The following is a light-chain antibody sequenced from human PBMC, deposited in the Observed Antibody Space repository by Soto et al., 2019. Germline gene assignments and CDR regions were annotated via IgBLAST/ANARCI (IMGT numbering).Light chain of an antibody. CDR2: EVN. J-gene: IGLJ2*01. CDR1: SSDVGAYIY. CDR3: ISYAGNHNLV. V-gene: IGLV2-8*01. Sequence: QSVLTQPPSASGSPGQSVTISCTGTSSDVGAYIYVSWYQQHPGTAPKLIIYEVNKRPSGVPDRFSGSRSGNTASLTVSGLQPEDAADYYCISYAGNHNLVFGGGTKLT.